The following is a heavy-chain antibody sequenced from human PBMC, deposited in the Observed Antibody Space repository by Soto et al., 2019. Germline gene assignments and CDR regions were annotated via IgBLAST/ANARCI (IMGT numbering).Heavy chain of an antibody. CDR1: GVTFDDYA. Sequence: EVQLVESGGDLVQPGRSLRLSCAASGVTFDDYAMHWVRLAPGKGLEWVSGISWNSGSIGYADSVKGRFTISRDNAKNSLYLQMNSLRAEDTALYYCGKDITPLYYGPAVFDMWGQGTMVTVSS. J-gene: IGHJ3*02. CDR3: GKDITPLYYGPAVFDM. CDR2: ISWNSGSI. D-gene: IGHD1-26*01. V-gene: IGHV3-9*01.